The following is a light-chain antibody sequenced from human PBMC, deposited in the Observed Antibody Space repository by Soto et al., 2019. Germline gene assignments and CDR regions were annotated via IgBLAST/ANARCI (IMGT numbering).Light chain of an antibody. CDR3: SSHAGSIDV. CDR1: SSDVGAYNY. J-gene: IGLJ1*01. Sequence: QSALTQPPSASGSPGQSVTIPCTGTSSDVGAYNYVSWYQQHPGKAPKLVIYEVSKRPSGVPDRFSGSKSGNTASLTVSGLQGEDEADYYCSSHAGSIDVLGTGTKVTVL. V-gene: IGLV2-8*01. CDR2: EVS.